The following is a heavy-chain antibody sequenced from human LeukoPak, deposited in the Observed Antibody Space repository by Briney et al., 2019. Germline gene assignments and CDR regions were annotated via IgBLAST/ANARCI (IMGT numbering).Heavy chain of an antibody. D-gene: IGHD6-13*01. CDR3: ARPDEQQLVRDALDI. V-gene: IGHV3-21*01. CDR1: GFPFSSYS. Sequence: NTGVPLSLSCSASGFPFSSYSMNCAPQAPGKALEWLSSISSSSSYIYYADSVKGRFTISRDNAKNSLYLQMNSLRAEDTAVYYCARPDEQQLVRDALDIWGQGTMVTVSS. CDR2: ISSSSSYI. J-gene: IGHJ3*02.